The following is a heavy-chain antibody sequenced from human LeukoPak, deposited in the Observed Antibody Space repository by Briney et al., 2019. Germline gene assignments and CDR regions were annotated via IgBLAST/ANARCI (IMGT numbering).Heavy chain of an antibody. V-gene: IGHV4-38-2*02. CDR3: ASRLLRLGELSLGYFDY. CDR2: IYHSGST. D-gene: IGHD3-16*02. CDR1: GYSISSGYY. J-gene: IGHJ4*02. Sequence: SETLSLTCTVSGYSISSGYYWGWIRQPPGKGLEWIGSIYHSGSTYYNPSLKSRVTISVDTSKNQFSLKLSSVTAADTAVYYCASRLLRLGELSLGYFDYWGQGTLVTVSS.